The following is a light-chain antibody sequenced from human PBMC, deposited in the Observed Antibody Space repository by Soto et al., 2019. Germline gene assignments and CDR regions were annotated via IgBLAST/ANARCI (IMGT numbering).Light chain of an antibody. J-gene: IGKJ1*01. CDR2: AAS. CDR1: QGIRND. CDR3: LQDYNYLWT. V-gene: IGKV1-6*01. Sequence: AIQMTQSPSSLSASVGDRVTITCRASQGIRNDLDWYQQKPGKAPKLLIYAASSLQSGVPSRFSGSGSGTDFTLTISSLQPEDFATYYCLQDYNYLWTFGQGTKVEIK.